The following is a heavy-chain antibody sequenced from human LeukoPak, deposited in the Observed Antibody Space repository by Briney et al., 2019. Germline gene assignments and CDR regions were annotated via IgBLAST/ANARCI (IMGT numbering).Heavy chain of an antibody. CDR3: AKGLGYCSGGSCY. V-gene: IGHV3-30*02. D-gene: IGHD2-15*01. J-gene: IGHJ4*02. CDR2: IRFDGSSK. Sequence: PGGSLRLSCAASGFTFSSSGMHWVCQAPGKGLEWVAFIRFDGSSKDYADSVKGRFTISRDNSRNTLYLQMNSLRAEDTTVYYCAKGLGYCSGGSCYWGQGTLVTVSS. CDR1: GFTFSSSG.